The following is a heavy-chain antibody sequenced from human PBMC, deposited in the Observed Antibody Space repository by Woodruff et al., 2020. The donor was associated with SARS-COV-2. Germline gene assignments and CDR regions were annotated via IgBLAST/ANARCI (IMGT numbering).Heavy chain of an antibody. CDR3: ARTYGSGSKD. CDR2: INPTSGNT. J-gene: IGHJ4*02. Sequence: QGLEWMGWINPTSGNTGYAQKFQGRVTMTRDTSISTAYMELSNLESEDTAVYYCARTYGSGSKDWGQGTLVSVSS. V-gene: IGHV1-8*01. D-gene: IGHD3-10*01.